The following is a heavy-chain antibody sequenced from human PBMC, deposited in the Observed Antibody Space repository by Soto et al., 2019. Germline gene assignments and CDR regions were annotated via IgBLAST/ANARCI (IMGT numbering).Heavy chain of an antibody. CDR3: AIDSVPYYDYIWGSLNWFDP. CDR1: GFTFSSYW. D-gene: IGHD3-16*01. J-gene: IGHJ5*02. Sequence: GGSLRLSCAASGFTFSSYWMHWVRQAPGKGLVWVSRINSDGSSTSYADSVKGRFTISRDNAKNTLYLQMNSLRAEDTAVYYCAIDSVPYYDYIWGSLNWFDPWGQGTLVTVSS. CDR2: INSDGSST. V-gene: IGHV3-74*01.